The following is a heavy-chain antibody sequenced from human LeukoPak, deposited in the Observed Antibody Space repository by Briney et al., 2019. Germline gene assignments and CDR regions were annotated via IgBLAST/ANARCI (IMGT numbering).Heavy chain of an antibody. CDR2: MNPNSGNT. CDR3: TRQVVRGVIMAWGY. J-gene: IGHJ4*02. CDR1: GYTFTSYD. Sequence: ASVKVSCKASGYTFTSYDINWVRQATGQGLEWMGWMNPNSGNTGYAQKFQGRVTITRNTSISTAYMELSSLRSEDTAVYYCTRQVVRGVIMAWGYWGQGTLVTVSS. D-gene: IGHD3-10*01. V-gene: IGHV1-8*03.